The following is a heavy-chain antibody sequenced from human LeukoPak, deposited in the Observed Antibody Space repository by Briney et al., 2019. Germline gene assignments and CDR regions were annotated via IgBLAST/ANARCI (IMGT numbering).Heavy chain of an antibody. CDR1: GFTFSSYG. V-gene: IGHV3-30*18. CDR3: AKGPLSGSYYSREDFDY. Sequence: GRSLRLSCAASGFTFSSYGMHWVRQAPGKGLEWVAVISYDGSNKYYADSVKGRFTISRDNSKNTLYLQMSSLRAGDTAVYYCAKGPLSGSYYSREDFDYWGQGALVTVSS. D-gene: IGHD3-10*01. J-gene: IGHJ4*02. CDR2: ISYDGSNK.